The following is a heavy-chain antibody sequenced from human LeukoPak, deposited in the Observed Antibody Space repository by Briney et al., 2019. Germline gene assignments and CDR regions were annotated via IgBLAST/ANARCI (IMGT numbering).Heavy chain of an antibody. Sequence: ASVKVSCKASGYTFTSYGISWVRQAPGQGLEWMGWISAYNGNTNYAQKLQGRVTMTTDTSTSTAYMELRSLRSDDTAVYYCASTADYSNYDDYFDYWGQGTLVTVSS. CDR2: ISAYNGNT. V-gene: IGHV1-18*01. CDR3: ASTADYSNYDDYFDY. CDR1: GYTFTSYG. D-gene: IGHD4-11*01. J-gene: IGHJ4*02.